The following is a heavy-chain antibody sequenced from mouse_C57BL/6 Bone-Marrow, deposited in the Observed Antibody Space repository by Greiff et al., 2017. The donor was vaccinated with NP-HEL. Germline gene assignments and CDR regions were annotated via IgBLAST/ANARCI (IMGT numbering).Heavy chain of an antibody. Sequence: LVAPSQSLSITCTVSGFSLTSYAISWVRQPPGKGLEWLGVIWTGGGTNYNSALKSRLSISKDNSKSQVFLKMNSLQTDDTARYYCARIYYGNYDGYFDVWGTGTTVTVSS. D-gene: IGHD2-1*01. CDR1: GFSLTSYA. CDR2: IWTGGGT. CDR3: ARIYYGNYDGYFDV. J-gene: IGHJ1*03. V-gene: IGHV2-9-1*01.